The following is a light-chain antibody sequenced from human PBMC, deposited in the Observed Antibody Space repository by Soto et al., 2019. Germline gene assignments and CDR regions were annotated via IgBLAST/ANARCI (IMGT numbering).Light chain of an antibody. Sequence: EIVLTQSPGTLSLSPGERATLSCRASQSVSSSYLAWYQQKPGQAPRLLIYGASSRATGIPDRFSGSGSGTDFTRTISRLEPEDFAVYYCQQYGISPPFTFGPGTKVDIK. CDR2: GAS. V-gene: IGKV3-20*01. CDR3: QQYGISPPFT. CDR1: QSVSSSY. J-gene: IGKJ3*01.